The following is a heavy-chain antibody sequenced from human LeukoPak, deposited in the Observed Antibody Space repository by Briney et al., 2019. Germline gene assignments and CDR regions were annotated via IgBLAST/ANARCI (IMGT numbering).Heavy chain of an antibody. Sequence: GALRLSCAASGFTFSSYAMHWVRQAPGKGLEWVALISYDGSNKYYADSVKGRFTISRDNSKNTLYLQMNSLRAEDTAVYYCARGSGPAAAAFDYWGQGTLVTVSS. CDR2: ISYDGSNK. D-gene: IGHD2-2*01. J-gene: IGHJ4*02. CDR1: GFTFSSYA. V-gene: IGHV3-30-3*01. CDR3: ARGSGPAAAAFDY.